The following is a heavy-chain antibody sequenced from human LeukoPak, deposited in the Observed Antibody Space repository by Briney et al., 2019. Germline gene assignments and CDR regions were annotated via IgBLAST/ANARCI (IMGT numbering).Heavy chain of an antibody. D-gene: IGHD3-22*01. CDR2: IYYSGST. V-gene: IGHV4-39*01. J-gene: IGHJ4*02. CDR3: ARYDSSGYPDY. CDR1: GGSISSSSYY. Sequence: SETLSLTCTVSGGSISSSSYYWGWIRQPPGKGLEWIGSIYYSGSTYYNPSLKCRVTISVDTSKNQFSLKLSSVTAADTAVYYCARYDSSGYPDYWGQGTLVTVSS.